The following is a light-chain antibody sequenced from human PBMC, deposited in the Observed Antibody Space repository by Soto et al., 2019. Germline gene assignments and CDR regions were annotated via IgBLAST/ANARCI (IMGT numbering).Light chain of an antibody. Sequence: DIQMTQSPNSLSASVGDRVTITCRASQGVFTYLNWYQQKPGKAPNLLVYAASTLQHGVPSRFSGSGSGPDFSLTITTLQPEDFATYYCQQTFRRPYSIGQGTKLEI. V-gene: IGKV1-39*01. J-gene: IGKJ2*01. CDR2: AAS. CDR1: QGVFTY. CDR3: QQTFRRPYS.